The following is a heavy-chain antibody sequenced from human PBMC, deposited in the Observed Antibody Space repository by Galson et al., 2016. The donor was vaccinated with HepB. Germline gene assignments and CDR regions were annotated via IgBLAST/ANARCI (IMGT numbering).Heavy chain of an antibody. CDR3: ARDNTVAGSSWHHPYFDY. D-gene: IGHD6-13*01. CDR2: IKQDGSEI. Sequence: SLRLSCAASGFTISNYWTNWVRQAPGKGLEWVANIKQDGSEIYYVDSVKGRFTISRDHAKNALFLQMNSLRAEDTAMYYCARDNTVAGSSWHHPYFDYWGQGTLITVSS. CDR1: GFTISNYW. J-gene: IGHJ4*02. V-gene: IGHV3-7*01.